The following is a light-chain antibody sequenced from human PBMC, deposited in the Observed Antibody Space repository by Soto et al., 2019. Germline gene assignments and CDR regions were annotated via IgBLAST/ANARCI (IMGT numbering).Light chain of an antibody. CDR3: LQHYSWPWT. CDR2: GAS. V-gene: IGKV3-15*01. Sequence: EIVMTQSPSTLSVSPWERATLSCRASQSVSRNLAWYQQKPGQAPRLLIYGASTRATSFPARFSGSGSGTEFTLTISGLQSEDSGVYYCLQHYSWPWTFGQGTK. J-gene: IGKJ1*01. CDR1: QSVSRN.